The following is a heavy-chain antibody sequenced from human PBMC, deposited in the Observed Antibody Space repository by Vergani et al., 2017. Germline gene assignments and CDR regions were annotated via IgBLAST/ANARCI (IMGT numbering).Heavy chain of an antibody. J-gene: IGHJ3*02. CDR3: ARDIEGYYVWRTPRGDAFDI. V-gene: IGHV3-21*01. CDR2: ISSSSSYI. CDR1: GFTFSSYS. D-gene: IGHD3-10*02. Sequence: EVQLVESGGGLVKPGGSLRLSCAASGFTFSSYSMNWVRQAPGKGLEWVSSISSSSSYIYYADSVKGRFTISRDIAKNSLYLQMNSLRAEDTAVYYCARDIEGYYVWRTPRGDAFDIWGQGTMVTVSS.